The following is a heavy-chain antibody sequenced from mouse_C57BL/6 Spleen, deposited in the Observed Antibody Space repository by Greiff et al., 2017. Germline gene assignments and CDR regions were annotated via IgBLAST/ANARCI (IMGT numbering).Heavy chain of an antibody. CDR1: GYTFTSYG. V-gene: IGHV1-81*01. CDR2: IYPRSGNT. Sequence: QVQLQQSGAELARPGASVKLSCKASGYTFTSYGISWVKQRTGQGLEWIGEIYPRSGNTYYNEKFKGKATLTADKSSSTAYMELRSLTSEDSAVYFCARYDYDEFAYWGQGTLVTVSA. D-gene: IGHD2-4*01. J-gene: IGHJ3*01. CDR3: ARYDYDEFAY.